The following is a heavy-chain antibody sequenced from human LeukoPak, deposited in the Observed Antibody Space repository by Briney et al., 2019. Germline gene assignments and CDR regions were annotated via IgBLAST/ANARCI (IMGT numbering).Heavy chain of an antibody. J-gene: IGHJ5*02. D-gene: IGHD3-9*01. CDR3: ARARERFDWLFRFDP. Sequence: SETLSLTCTVSGGSVSSSSYYWGWIRQPPGKGLEWIGSIYYSGSTYYNPSLKSRVTISVDTSKNQFSLKLSSVTAADTAVYYCARARERFDWLFRFDPWGQGTLVTVSS. CDR1: GGSVSSSSYY. CDR2: IYYSGST. V-gene: IGHV4-39*07.